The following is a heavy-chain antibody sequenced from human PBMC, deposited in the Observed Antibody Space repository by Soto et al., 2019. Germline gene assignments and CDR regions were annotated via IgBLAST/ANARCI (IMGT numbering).Heavy chain of an antibody. J-gene: IGHJ6*02. V-gene: IGHV3-30-3*01. D-gene: IGHD5-12*01. CDR2: ISYDGSNK. Sequence: PGGSLRLSCAASGCTFSSYAMHWVRQAPGKGLEWVAVISYDGSNKYYAYSVKGRFTISRDNSKNTLYLQMNSLRAEDTAVYYCARDYYRFNSGYGFSMDVWGQGTTVTVSS. CDR1: GCTFSSYA. CDR3: ARDYYRFNSGYGFSMDV.